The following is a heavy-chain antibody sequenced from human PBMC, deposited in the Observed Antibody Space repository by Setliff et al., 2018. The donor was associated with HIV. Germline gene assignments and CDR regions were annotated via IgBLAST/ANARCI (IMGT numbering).Heavy chain of an antibody. CDR3: SRSLGSYFDSAGYLRYFDY. CDR1: GFIVSSNY. V-gene: IGHV3-49*04. D-gene: IGHD3-10*01. J-gene: IGHJ4*02. CDR2: IRSKVYGGTT. Sequence: GGSLRLSCAASGFIVSSNYMSWVRQAPGKGLEWVSVIRSKVYGGTTEYAASVKGRFAILRDDSTSIAYLQMNSLKTEDTGVYYCSRSLGSYFDSAGYLRYFDYWGQGTQVTVSS.